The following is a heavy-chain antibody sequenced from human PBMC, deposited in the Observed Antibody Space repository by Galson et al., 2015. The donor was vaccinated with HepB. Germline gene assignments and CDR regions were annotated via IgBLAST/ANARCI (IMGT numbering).Heavy chain of an antibody. CDR1: GGSISSGGYY. Sequence: TLSLTCTVSGGSISSGGYYWSWIRQHPGKGLEWIGYIYYSGSTYYNPSLKSRVTISVDTSKNQFSLKLSSVTAADTAVYYCARARGYSGYETGVFDYWGQGTLVTVSS. CDR2: IYYSGST. D-gene: IGHD5-12*01. CDR3: ARARGYSGYETGVFDY. J-gene: IGHJ4*02. V-gene: IGHV4-31*03.